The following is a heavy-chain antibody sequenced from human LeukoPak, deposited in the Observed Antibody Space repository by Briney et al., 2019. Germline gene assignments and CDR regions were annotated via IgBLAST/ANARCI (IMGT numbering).Heavy chain of an antibody. CDR3: AKGVRFLELFFDY. V-gene: IGHV3-23*01. CDR1: GFTFSSYA. CDR2: ISGSGGST. Sequence: VGSLRLSCAASGFTFSSYAMSWVRQAPGKGLEWVSAISGSGGSTYYADSLKGRFTISRDNSKNTLYLQMNSLRAGDTAVYYCAKGVRFLELFFDYWGQGTLVTVSS. D-gene: IGHD3-3*01. J-gene: IGHJ4*02.